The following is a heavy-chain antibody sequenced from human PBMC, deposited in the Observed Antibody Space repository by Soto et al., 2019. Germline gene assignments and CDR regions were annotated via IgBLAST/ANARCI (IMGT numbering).Heavy chain of an antibody. CDR2: ISRDGTIT. V-gene: IGHV3-74*01. Sequence: GSLRLSCAASGFTFSSYWMHWVRQAPGKGLVWVSRISRDGTITTYADSVKGRFTVSRDNAKNTLYLQMSSLRADDTAFYYCVRDPPGNGLDSWGQGTLVTVSS. CDR1: GFTFSSYW. CDR3: VRDPPGNGLDS. J-gene: IGHJ5*01.